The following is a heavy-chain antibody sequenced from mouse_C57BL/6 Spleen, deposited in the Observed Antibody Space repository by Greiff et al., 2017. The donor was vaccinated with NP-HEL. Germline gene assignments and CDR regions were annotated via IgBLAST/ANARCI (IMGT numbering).Heavy chain of an antibody. CDR2: IYPGDGDT. V-gene: IGHV1-82*01. Sequence: QVQLQHSGPELVKPGASVKISCKASGYAFSSSWMNWVKQRPGKGLEWIGRIYPGDGDTNYNGKFKGKATLTADKSSSTAYMQLSSLTSEDSAVYFCAREGYYYGSSYWYFDVWGTGTTVTVSS. CDR1: GYAFSSSW. CDR3: AREGYYYGSSYWYFDV. D-gene: IGHD1-1*01. J-gene: IGHJ1*03.